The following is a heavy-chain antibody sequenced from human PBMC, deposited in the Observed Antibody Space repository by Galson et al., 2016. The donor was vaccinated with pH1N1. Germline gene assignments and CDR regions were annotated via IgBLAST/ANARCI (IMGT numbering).Heavy chain of an antibody. CDR2: IIPIFNTV. CDR3: AREDYYDTDFIDWYFDL. V-gene: IGHV1-69*13. J-gene: IGHJ2*01. D-gene: IGHD3-22*01. CDR1: GGTFGSYG. Sequence: SVKVSCKASGGTFGSYGINWVRQAPGQGLEWMGGIIPIFNTVKYTQNFQGRVTITADESTTTAYMELISLRSEDTAMYYCAREDYYDTDFIDWYFDLWGRGTLLTVSS.